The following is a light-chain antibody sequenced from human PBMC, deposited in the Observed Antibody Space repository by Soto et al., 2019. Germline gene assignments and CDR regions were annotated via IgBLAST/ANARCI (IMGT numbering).Light chain of an antibody. Sequence: DVVMTQSPLSLPVTLGQPASISCRSSQSLVYSDGNTYLNWFQQRQGHSPRRLIYKVSNRDSGDADRFSGRGSGPYYTLKISRVEAEDVGFYYCLQGMHWPPTVGGGPKVEIK. J-gene: IGKJ4*01. CDR3: LQGMHWPPT. V-gene: IGKV2-30*01. CDR2: KVS. CDR1: QSLVYSDGNTY.